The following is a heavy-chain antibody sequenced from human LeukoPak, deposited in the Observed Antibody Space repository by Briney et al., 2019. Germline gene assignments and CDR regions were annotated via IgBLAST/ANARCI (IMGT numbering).Heavy chain of an antibody. V-gene: IGHV3-23*01. CDR1: GFTFSSYA. D-gene: IGHD6-13*01. J-gene: IGHJ1*01. CDR3: AKDDLRHSSSSH. Sequence: GGSLRLSCAASGFTFSSYAMSWVRQAPGKGLEWVSAISGSGGSTYYADSVKGRFTISRDNSKNTLYLQMSSLRAEDTAVYYCAKDDLRHSSSSHWGQGTLVTVSS. CDR2: ISGSGGST.